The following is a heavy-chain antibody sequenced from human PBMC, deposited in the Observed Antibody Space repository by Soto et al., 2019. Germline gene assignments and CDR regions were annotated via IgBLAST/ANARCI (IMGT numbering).Heavy chain of an antibody. V-gene: IGHV3-30*18. Sequence: GGSLRLSCAASGFTFSSCGMHWVRQAPGKGLEWVAVISYDGSNKYYADSVKGRFTISRDNSKNTLYLQMNSLRAEDTAVYYCAKSYYYGSGSYYPYYYYGMDVWGQGTTVTVSS. CDR3: AKSYYYGSGSYYPYYYYGMDV. J-gene: IGHJ6*02. CDR2: ISYDGSNK. D-gene: IGHD3-10*01. CDR1: GFTFSSCG.